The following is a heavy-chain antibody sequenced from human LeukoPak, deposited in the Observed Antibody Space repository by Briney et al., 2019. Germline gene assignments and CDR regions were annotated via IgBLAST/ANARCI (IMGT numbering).Heavy chain of an antibody. J-gene: IGHJ5*02. D-gene: IGHD2-15*01. Sequence: KASETLSLTCAVYGGSFSGYYWSWIRQPPGKGLEWIGEINHSGSTNYNPSLKSRVTISVDTSKNQFSLKLSSVTAADTAVYYCARSVAATPPNWFDPWGQGTLVTVSS. CDR2: INHSGST. V-gene: IGHV4-34*01. CDR3: ARSVAATPPNWFDP. CDR1: GGSFSGYY.